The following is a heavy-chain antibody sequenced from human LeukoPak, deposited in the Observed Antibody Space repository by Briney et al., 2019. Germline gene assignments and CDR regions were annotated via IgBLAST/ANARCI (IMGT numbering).Heavy chain of an antibody. CDR2: ISASGGST. Sequence: GGSLRLSCAASGFTFSSFATSWVRQAPGKGLEWVSGISASGGSTYYADSVKGRFTISRDDSKNTLYLQMNSLRTEDTAVYYCITGHAKTDLDYWGQGTLVTVSS. CDR3: ITGHAKTDLDY. CDR1: GFTFSSFA. J-gene: IGHJ4*02. V-gene: IGHV3-23*01. D-gene: IGHD1-1*01.